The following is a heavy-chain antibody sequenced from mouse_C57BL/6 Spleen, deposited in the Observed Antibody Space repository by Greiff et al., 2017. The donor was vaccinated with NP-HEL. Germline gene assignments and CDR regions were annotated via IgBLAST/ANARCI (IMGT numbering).Heavy chain of an antibody. Sequence: EVQLQQSGGGLVQPGGSLKLSCAASGFTFSDYGMAWVRQAPRKGPEWVAFISNLAYSIYYADTVTGRFTISRENAKNTLYLEMSSLRSEDTAMYYCARQLRLQGCYAMDYWGQGTSVTVSS. CDR2: ISNLAYSI. V-gene: IGHV5-15*01. CDR3: ARQLRLQGCYAMDY. D-gene: IGHD3-2*02. J-gene: IGHJ4*01. CDR1: GFTFSDYG.